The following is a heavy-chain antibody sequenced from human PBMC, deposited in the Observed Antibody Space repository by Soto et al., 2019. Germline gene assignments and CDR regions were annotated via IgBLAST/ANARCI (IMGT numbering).Heavy chain of an antibody. D-gene: IGHD4-4*01. V-gene: IGHV4-39*01. CDR3: ARFDSNYAFLDY. J-gene: IGHJ4*02. Sequence: QLQLQESGPGLVKPSETLSLTCTVSGGSISSSSYYWGWIRQPPGKGLEWIGSIYYSGSTYYNPSLKSRVTISVDTSKNQFSLKPRSVTAADTAVYYCARFDSNYAFLDYWGQGTLVTGSS. CDR1: GGSISSSSYY. CDR2: IYYSGST.